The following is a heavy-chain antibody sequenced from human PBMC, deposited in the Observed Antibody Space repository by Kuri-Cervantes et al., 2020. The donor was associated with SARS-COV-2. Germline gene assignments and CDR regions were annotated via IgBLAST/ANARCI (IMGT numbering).Heavy chain of an antibody. CDR3: ARDSAPHYGSGSLVS. D-gene: IGHD3-10*01. J-gene: IGHJ4*02. Sequence: GESLKISCAASGFTVSSNYMSWVRQAPGKGLEWVSSISSSSSYIYYADSVKGRFTISRDNAKNSLYLQMNSLRAEDTAVYYCARDSAPHYGSGSLVSWGQGTLVTVSS. V-gene: IGHV3-21*04. CDR2: ISSSSSYI. CDR1: GFTVSSNY.